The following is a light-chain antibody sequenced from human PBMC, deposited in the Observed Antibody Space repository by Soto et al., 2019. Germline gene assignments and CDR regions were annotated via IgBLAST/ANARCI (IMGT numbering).Light chain of an antibody. J-gene: IGLJ2*01. Sequence: QTVVTQEPSFSVSPGGTVTLTCGLSSGSVSTSNYPSWYQQTPGQAPRTLMYNTNTRSSGVPDRFSGSILGNKAALTITGAQADDESDYYCMLHVGSGISVFGGGTKVTVL. V-gene: IGLV8-61*01. CDR3: MLHVGSGISV. CDR1: SGSVSTSNY. CDR2: NTN.